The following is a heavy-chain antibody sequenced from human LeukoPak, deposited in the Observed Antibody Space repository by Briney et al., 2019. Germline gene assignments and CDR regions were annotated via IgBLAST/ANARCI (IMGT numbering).Heavy chain of an antibody. Sequence: GGSLRLSCVASGLTFSTYWMSWVRQAPGKGLEWVANIKQDGSEKYYVDSVKGRFTISRDNAKNSLYLQMNSLRAEDTAVYYCAELGITMIGGVWGKGTTVTISS. CDR1: GLTFSTYW. V-gene: IGHV3-7*01. CDR2: IKQDGSEK. J-gene: IGHJ6*04. CDR3: AELGITMIGGV. D-gene: IGHD3-10*02.